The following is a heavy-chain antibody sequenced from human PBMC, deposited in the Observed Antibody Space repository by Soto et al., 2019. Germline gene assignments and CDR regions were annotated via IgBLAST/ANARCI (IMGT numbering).Heavy chain of an antibody. J-gene: IGHJ4*02. CDR1: GYTFTTFY. V-gene: IGHV1-46*01. Sequence: GASVKVSCKASGYTFTTFYMHWVRQAPGQGLEWMGMINPNYDNTNYAHRFQGRVSLTRDTSTDTVYMELSSLTSEDTAVYYCGRTSARSGTYRPYYFDYWGQGTLVTVSS. CDR3: GRTSARSGTYRPYYFDY. D-gene: IGHD1-26*01. CDR2: INPNYDNT.